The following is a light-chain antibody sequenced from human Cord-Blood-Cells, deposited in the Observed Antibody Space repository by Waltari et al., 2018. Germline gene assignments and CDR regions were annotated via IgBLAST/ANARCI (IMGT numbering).Light chain of an antibody. J-gene: IGKJ2*01. V-gene: IGKV4-1*01. CDR2: WAS. CDR3: QQYYSTPYT. Sequence: DIVMTQSPDSLAVSLVERGTINCKSSQRVLYSSNNKNYLAWYQQKPGQPPKLLIYWASTRESGVPDRFSRSGSGTDFTLTISSLQAEDVAVYYCQQYYSTPYTFGQGTKLEIK. CDR1: QRVLYSSNNKNY.